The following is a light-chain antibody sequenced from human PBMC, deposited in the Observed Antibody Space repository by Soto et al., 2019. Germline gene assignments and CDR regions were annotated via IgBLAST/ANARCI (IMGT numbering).Light chain of an antibody. CDR3: QHYDSWPGT. Sequence: TVLTQSPATVSLTPGEGVPLSCRAGQSVRSNLAWYQQKPGQAPRLLIYGTSTRATGIPARFSGSGSGTESTLSVSRLESEDFAVYYCQHYDSWPGTFAQGTKVDI. J-gene: IGKJ1*01. CDR1: QSVRSN. CDR2: GTS. V-gene: IGKV3-15*01.